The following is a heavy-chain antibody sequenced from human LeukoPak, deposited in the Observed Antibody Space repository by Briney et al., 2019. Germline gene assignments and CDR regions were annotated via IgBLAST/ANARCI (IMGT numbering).Heavy chain of an antibody. J-gene: IGHJ4*02. Sequence: GGSLRLSCVVSGFTFSSYGMHWVRQAPGKGLEWVAVISYDGSNKYYADSVKGRFTTSRDNSKNTLYLQMNSLRAEDTAVYYCAKRGYYYDSSGYYSRTYFDYWGQGTLVIVSS. CDR1: GFTFSSYG. CDR3: AKRGYYYDSSGYYSRTYFDY. CDR2: ISYDGSNK. V-gene: IGHV3-30*18. D-gene: IGHD3-22*01.